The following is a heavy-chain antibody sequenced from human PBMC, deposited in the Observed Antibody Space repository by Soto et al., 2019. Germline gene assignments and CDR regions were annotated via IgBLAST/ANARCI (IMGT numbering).Heavy chain of an antibody. J-gene: IGHJ6*03. CDR3: ARLQTGGSSYYYYYYMDV. CDR1: GGSISSSSYY. V-gene: IGHV4-39*01. Sequence: SETLSLTCTVSGGSISSSSYYWGWIRQPPGKGLEWIGSIYYSGSTYYNPSLKSRVTISVDTSKNQFSLKLSSVTAADTAVYYCARLQTGGSSYYYYYYMDVWGKGTTVTVSS. D-gene: IGHD2-15*01. CDR2: IYYSGST.